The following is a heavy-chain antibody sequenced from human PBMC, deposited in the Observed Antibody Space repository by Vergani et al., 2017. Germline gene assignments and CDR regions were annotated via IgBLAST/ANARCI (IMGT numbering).Heavy chain of an antibody. J-gene: IGHJ4*02. Sequence: QVQLVESGGGVVQPGRSLRLSCTPSSFKLGDYGMHWVRQAPGRGLEGVSMTWYEGNNNYYADSVKGRFTISKEISKNTLYLQMNSLRGDDTAVYYCARETRDTPSSLDYWGQGTLVTVSS. CDR3: ARETRDTPSSLDY. CDR1: SFKLGDYG. V-gene: IGHV3-33*01. CDR2: TWYEGNNN. D-gene: IGHD5-24*01.